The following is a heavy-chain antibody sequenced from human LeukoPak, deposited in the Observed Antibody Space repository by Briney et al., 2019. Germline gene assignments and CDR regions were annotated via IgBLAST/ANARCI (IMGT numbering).Heavy chain of an antibody. CDR2: ISGSGGST. D-gene: IGHD1-7*01. CDR1: GFTFSSYA. V-gene: IGHV3-23*01. Sequence: TGGSLRLSCAASGFTFSSYAMSWVRQAPGEGLEWVSAISGSGGSTYYADSVKGRFTISRDNSKNTLYLQMNSLRAEDTAVYYCAKPQRTVPLRTNFDYWGQGTLVTVSS. CDR3: AKPQRTVPLRTNFDY. J-gene: IGHJ4*02.